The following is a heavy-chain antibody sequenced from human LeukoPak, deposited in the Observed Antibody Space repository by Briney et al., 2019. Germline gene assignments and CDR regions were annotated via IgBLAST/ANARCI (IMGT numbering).Heavy chain of an antibody. CDR3: ASWHDSGSSNFDY. D-gene: IGHD1-26*01. CDR1: GYTFTGYY. CDR2: INPNSGGT. Sequence: ASVKVSFKSSGYTFTGYYMHWVRQAPGQGLEWMGWINPNSGGTNYAQKFQGRVSMTMDTSISTAYMELSRLRSDDTAVYYCASWHDSGSSNFDYWGQGTLVTVSS. V-gene: IGHV1-2*02. J-gene: IGHJ4*02.